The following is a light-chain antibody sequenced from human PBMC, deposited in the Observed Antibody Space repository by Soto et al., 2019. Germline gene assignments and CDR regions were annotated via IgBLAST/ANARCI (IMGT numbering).Light chain of an antibody. Sequence: IVMTRSPLSLPVTPGEPASISCRSSQNLLHSDGFNYLDWYLQKPGQSPQLLIFLGSYRASGVPDRFSGSGSGTDFALRISRVEAEDVGVYYCMQAIQTRTFGPGTKVDIK. CDR1: QNLLHSDGFNY. CDR3: MQAIQTRT. CDR2: LGS. V-gene: IGKV2-28*01. J-gene: IGKJ1*01.